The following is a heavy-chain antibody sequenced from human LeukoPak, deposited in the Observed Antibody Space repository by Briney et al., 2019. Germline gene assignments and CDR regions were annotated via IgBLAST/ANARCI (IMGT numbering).Heavy chain of an antibody. CDR3: AIVVVPAANLYYYYYYMDV. CDR2: IIPIFGTA. Sequence: ASVKVTCKASGGTFSSYAISWVRQAPGQGLEWMGGIIPIFGTANYAQKFQGRVTITADESTSTAYMELSSLRSEDTAVYYCAIVVVPAANLYYYYYYMDVWGKGTTVTVSS. D-gene: IGHD2-2*01. V-gene: IGHV1-69*13. CDR1: GGTFSSYA. J-gene: IGHJ6*03.